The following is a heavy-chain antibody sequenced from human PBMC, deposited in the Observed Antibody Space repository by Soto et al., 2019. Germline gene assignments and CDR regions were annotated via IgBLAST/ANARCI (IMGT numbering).Heavy chain of an antibody. CDR3: VRGSKDSYPGSRIFDF. D-gene: IGHD3-10*01. J-gene: IGHJ4*02. CDR1: GFTFSSYW. V-gene: IGHV3-7*01. CDR2: IKQDGSEK. Sequence: EEQLAESGGGLVQPGGSLRLSCAASGFTFSSYWMSWVRQPPGKGLEWVANIKQDGSEKYYVDSVKGRFTLSRDNAKNSLHLQMDSLRAEDTAMYFCVRGSKDSYPGSRIFDFWGRGTLVTVSS.